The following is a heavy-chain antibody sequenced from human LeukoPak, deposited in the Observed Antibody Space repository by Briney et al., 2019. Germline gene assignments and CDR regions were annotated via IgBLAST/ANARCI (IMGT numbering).Heavy chain of an antibody. Sequence: SETLSLTCTVSGASISGFYWSWIRQPPGKGLEWIGYIYYNGSTNYNPSLKSRVTLSVDTSNNQFSLKVSSVTAVDTAVYFCARHVIAAAPFGYWGRGTLVTVPS. D-gene: IGHD6-13*01. CDR2: IYYNGST. V-gene: IGHV4-59*08. J-gene: IGHJ4*02. CDR1: GASISGFY. CDR3: ARHVIAAAPFGY.